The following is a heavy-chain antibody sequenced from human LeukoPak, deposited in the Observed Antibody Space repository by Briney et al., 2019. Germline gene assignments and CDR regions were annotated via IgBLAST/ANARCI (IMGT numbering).Heavy chain of an antibody. V-gene: IGHV4-34*01. CDR3: ARFGELLQLGYYYYYGMDV. CDR1: GGSFSGYY. Sequence: SETLSLTCAVSGGSFSGYYWSWIRQPPGKGLGWIGEINHSGRTNYNPSLKSRVTISVDTSKNQFSLKLSSVTAADTAVYYCARFGELLQLGYYYYYGMDVGGQETTLT. J-gene: IGHJ6*02. D-gene: IGHD3-10*01. CDR2: INHSGRT.